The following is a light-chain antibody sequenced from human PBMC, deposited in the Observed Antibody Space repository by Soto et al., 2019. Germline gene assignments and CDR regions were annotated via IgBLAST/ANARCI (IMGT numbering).Light chain of an antibody. J-gene: IGLJ1*01. CDR1: SSDVGGYNY. CDR2: DVS. Sequence: QSALTXPASVSGSPGQSITISCTGTSSDVGGYNYVPWYQHHPGKAPKLMIYDVSNRPSGVSNRFSGSKSGNTASLTISGLQPEDEADYYCSSYTTSNARQIVFGTGTKVTVL. V-gene: IGLV2-14*03. CDR3: SSYTTSNARQIV.